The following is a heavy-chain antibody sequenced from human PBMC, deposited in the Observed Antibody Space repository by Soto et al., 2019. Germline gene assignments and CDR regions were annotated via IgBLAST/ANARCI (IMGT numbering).Heavy chain of an antibody. CDR2: INQSGGT. V-gene: IGHV4-34*01. CDR1: GGSFSGYY. CDR3: AKFKKSYYYGLDV. J-gene: IGHJ6*02. Sequence: SETLSLTCGVYGGSFSGYYWSWVRQPPGKGLEWIGAINQSGGTNYNPSLKSRVTISVDTSKNQFSLSLSSVTAADTAIYYCAKFKKSYYYGLDVWGPGTAVTVSS.